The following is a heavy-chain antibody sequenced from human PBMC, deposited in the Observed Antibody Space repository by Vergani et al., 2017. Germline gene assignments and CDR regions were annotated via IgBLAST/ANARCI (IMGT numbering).Heavy chain of an antibody. D-gene: IGHD6-19*01. CDR1: GGSFSGYY. J-gene: IGHJ4*02. Sequence: QVQLQQWGAGLLKPSETLSLTCAVSGGSFSGYYWSWIRQPPGKGLEWIGEINHSGSTNYNPSLKSRVTLSVDTSKNQFSLKLISVTAADTAVYYCARGDSSGWYGYWGQGTLVTVSS. CDR3: ARGDSSGWYGY. V-gene: IGHV4-34*01. CDR2: INHSGST.